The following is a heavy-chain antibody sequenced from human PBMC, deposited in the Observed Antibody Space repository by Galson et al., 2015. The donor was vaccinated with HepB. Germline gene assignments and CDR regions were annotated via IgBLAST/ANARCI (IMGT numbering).Heavy chain of an antibody. CDR2: TYYRSKWYN. CDR1: GDSVSSHSAA. CDR3: ARNPGGRYIIAAAGLADFDY. D-gene: IGHD6-13*01. V-gene: IGHV6-1*01. J-gene: IGHJ4*02. Sequence: CAISGDSVSSHSAAWNWIRQSPSRGLEWLGRTYYRSKWYNDYAVSVKSRITINPDTSKNQFSLQLNSVTPEDTAVYYCARNPGGRYIIAAAGLADFDYWGQGTLVTVSS.